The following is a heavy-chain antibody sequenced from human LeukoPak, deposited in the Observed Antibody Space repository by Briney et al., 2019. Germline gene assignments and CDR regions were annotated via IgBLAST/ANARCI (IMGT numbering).Heavy chain of an antibody. V-gene: IGHV3-43*02. J-gene: IGHJ6*04. CDR1: GFTFDDYV. D-gene: IGHD3-3*01. CDR2: ISGDGGST. CDR3: ANSDDSWSSNYGRMDV. Sequence: GGSPRLSCVASGFTFDDYVMHWVRQGPGRGLEWVSLISGDGGSTFYADSVKGRFTISRDNSKNSLYLQMNSLRTEDTALYYCANSDDSWSSNYGRMDVWGKGTTVTVSS.